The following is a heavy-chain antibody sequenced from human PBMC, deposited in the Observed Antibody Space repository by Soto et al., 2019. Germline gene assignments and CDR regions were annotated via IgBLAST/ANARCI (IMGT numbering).Heavy chain of an antibody. CDR2: INPSGAGT. J-gene: IGHJ5*02. CDR3: ARDGCITTKRNGGGNWFDP. Sequence: QVQLVQSGAEVKKPGAAAKLSCKASGYTFTTYHMHWVRQAPGQGLEWMGIINPSGAGTSYARKFQGRLTMTRDTSTSTVYMELTSLRSEDTAVYYCARDGCITTKRNGGGNWFDPWGQGTLVTVSS. D-gene: IGHD2-8*01. CDR1: GYTFTTYH. V-gene: IGHV1-46*01.